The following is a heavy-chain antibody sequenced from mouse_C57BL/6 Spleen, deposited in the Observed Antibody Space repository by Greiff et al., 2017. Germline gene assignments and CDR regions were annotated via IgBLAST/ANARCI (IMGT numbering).Heavy chain of an antibody. J-gene: IGHJ3*01. D-gene: IGHD1-1*01. CDR1: EYEFPSHD. V-gene: IGHV5-2*01. CDR3: ARHGLDYYGSSFFAY. CDR2: INSDGGST. Sequence: EVMLVESGGGLVQPGESLKLSCESNEYEFPSHDMSWVRKTPEKRLELVAAINSDGGSTYYPDTMERRFIISRDNTKKTLYLQMSSLRSEDTALYYCARHGLDYYGSSFFAYWGQGTLVTVSA.